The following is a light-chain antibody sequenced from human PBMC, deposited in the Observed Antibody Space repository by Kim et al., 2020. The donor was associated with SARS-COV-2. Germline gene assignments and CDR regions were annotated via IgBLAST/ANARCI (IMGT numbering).Light chain of an antibody. J-gene: IGLJ3*02. CDR1: NIGSKS. V-gene: IGLV3-21*04. CDR3: QVWDSSSDHWV. CDR2: YDS. Sequence: APGKTASITCGGNNIGSKSVHWYQQKPGQAPVLVIYYDSHRPSGIPERFSGSNSGNTATLTISRVEAGDEADYYCQVWDSSSDHWVFGGGTQLTVL.